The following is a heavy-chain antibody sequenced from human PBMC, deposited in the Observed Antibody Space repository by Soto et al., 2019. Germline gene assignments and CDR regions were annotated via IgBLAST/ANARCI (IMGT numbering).Heavy chain of an antibody. D-gene: IGHD3-3*01. CDR2: MSEAGSSS. Sequence: DVQLLESGGDLVQPGGSLRLSCAASGFTFSSYAMSWVRQAPGKGLEWVASMSEAGSSSYDADSVKGRFTISRDNSKNTPYLQMNNRRAEDTAVYYCGKGPIFGVENIYDYWGQGTLVTVSS. J-gene: IGHJ4*02. V-gene: IGHV3-23*01. CDR3: GKGPIFGVENIYDY. CDR1: GFTFSSYA.